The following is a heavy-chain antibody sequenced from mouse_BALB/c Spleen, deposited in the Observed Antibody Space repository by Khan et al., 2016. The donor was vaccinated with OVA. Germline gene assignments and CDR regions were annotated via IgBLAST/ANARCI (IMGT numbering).Heavy chain of an antibody. V-gene: IGHV1S81*02. D-gene: IGHD6-1*01. CDR1: GYTFTSYW. CDR2: INPSNGRT. CDR3: ARVITRDY. Sequence: QVQLQQSGAELVKPGASVKLSCKASGYTFTSYWMHWVKQRPGQGLEWNGEINPSNGRTNYNEKFKSKATLTVDKSSSTAYMQLSSPTSEDSAVYYCARVITRDYWGQGTTLTVSS. J-gene: IGHJ2*01.